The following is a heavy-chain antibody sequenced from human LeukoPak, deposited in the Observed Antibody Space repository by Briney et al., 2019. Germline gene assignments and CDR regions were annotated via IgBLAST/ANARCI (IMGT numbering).Heavy chain of an antibody. CDR3: ARDRANIVVVSASEY. CDR2: ITSSGTYI. J-gene: IGHJ4*02. Sequence: GGSLRLSCAASGFTFSDYSMNWVRQAPGKGLEWVSSITSSGTYIYYADSVKGRFTISRDNAKNSLYLQMNSLRAEDTAVYYCARDRANIVVVSASEYWGQGTLVTVSS. D-gene: IGHD2-21*01. CDR1: GFTFSDYS. V-gene: IGHV3-21*01.